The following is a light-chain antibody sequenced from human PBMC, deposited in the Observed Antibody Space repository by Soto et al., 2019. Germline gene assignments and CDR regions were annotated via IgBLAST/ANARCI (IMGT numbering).Light chain of an antibody. J-gene: IGKJ1*01. V-gene: IGKV1-39*01. CDR2: AAS. CDR3: QQSYITPWT. Sequence: DIQMTQSPSSLSTSVGDRVTITCRASQSITNYLNWYQQKPGRVPKLLIYAASRLQSGVPSRFSGSGSGTDFTLTISSLQPEDFATYYCQQSYITPWTFGQGTKGEIK. CDR1: QSITNY.